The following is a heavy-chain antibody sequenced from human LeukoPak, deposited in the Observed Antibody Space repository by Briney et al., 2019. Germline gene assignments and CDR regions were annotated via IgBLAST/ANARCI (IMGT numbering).Heavy chain of an antibody. V-gene: IGHV3-43*02. J-gene: IGHJ4*02. CDR2: ISGDGGST. D-gene: IGHD3-16*02. CDR3: AKAASYDYVWRSYRRPLGYFDY. Sequence: GGSLRLSCAASGFTFDDYAMHWVRQAPGKGLEWVSLISGDGGSTYYADSVKGRFTISRDNSKNSLYLQMNSLRTEDTALYYCAKAASYDYVWRSYRRPLGYFDYWGQGTLVTVSS. CDR1: GFTFDDYA.